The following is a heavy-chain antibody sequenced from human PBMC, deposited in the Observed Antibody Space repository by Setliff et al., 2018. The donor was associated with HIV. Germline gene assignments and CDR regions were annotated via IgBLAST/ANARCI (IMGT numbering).Heavy chain of an antibody. Sequence: SETLSLTCAVYGGSFSGYYWSWIRQTPGKGLEWIGEANHSGSTSYNPSLKSRVSISVDTSKNQFSLKLHSVTAADTAVYYCVRPGAGQQLVDYWGLGTLVTVSS. CDR2: ANHSGST. CDR1: GGSFSGYY. D-gene: IGHD4-4*01. CDR3: VRPGAGQQLVDY. J-gene: IGHJ4*02. V-gene: IGHV4-34*01.